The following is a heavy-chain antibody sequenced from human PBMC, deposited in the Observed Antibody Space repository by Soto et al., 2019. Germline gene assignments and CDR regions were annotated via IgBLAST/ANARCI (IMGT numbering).Heavy chain of an antibody. CDR3: ARHLSSSFNYFDY. V-gene: IGHV4-39*01. D-gene: IGHD6-13*01. J-gene: IGHJ4*02. CDR1: GGSISSSSYY. Sequence: SDTLSLTCTVSGGSISSSSYYWGWIRQPPGKGLEWIGSIYYSGSTYYNPSLKSRVTISVDTSKNQFSLKLSSVTAADTAVYYRARHLSSSFNYFDYWGQGTLVTV. CDR2: IYYSGST.